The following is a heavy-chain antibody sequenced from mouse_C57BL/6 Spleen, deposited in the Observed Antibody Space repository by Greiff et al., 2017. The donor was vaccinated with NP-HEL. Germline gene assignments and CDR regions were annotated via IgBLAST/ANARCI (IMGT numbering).Heavy chain of an antibody. D-gene: IGHD2-3*01. CDR3: ANYDGYYRGYFDV. Sequence: QVQLKESGPGLVQPSQSLSITCTVSGFSLTSYGVHWVRQSPGKGLEWLGVLWSGGSTDYNAAFISRLSISKDNSKSQVFFKMNSLQADDTAIYYCANYDGYYRGYFDVWGTGTTVTVSS. CDR1: GFSLTSYG. CDR2: LWSGGST. J-gene: IGHJ1*03. V-gene: IGHV2-2*01.